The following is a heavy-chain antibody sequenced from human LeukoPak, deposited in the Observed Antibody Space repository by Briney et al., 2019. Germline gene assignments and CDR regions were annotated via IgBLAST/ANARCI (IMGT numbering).Heavy chain of an antibody. CDR1: GFTFSSYW. CDR3: ARERYCSSNSCYKGFEY. V-gene: IGHV3-74*01. D-gene: IGHD2-2*02. CDR2: INSDGSST. J-gene: IGHJ4*02. Sequence: GGSLRLSCAASGFTFSSYWMHWVRQAPGKGLVWVSRINSDGSSTSYADSVKGRFTISRDNAKNTLYLQMNSLRAEDTAVYYCARERYCSSNSCYKGFEYWGPGTLVNVSS.